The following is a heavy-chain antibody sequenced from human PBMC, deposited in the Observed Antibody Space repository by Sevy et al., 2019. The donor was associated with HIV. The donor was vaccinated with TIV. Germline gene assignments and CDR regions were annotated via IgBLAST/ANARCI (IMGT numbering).Heavy chain of an antibody. CDR3: ARDASVRFGETPPHDY. V-gene: IGHV3-48*03. CDR2: ISSSGSTI. Sequence: GGSLRLSCAASGFTFSSYEMNWVRQAPGKGLEWVSYISSSGSTIYYADSVKGRFTISRDNAKNSLYLQMNSLRAEDTAVYYCARDASVRFGETPPHDYWGQGTLVTVSS. CDR1: GFTFSSYE. D-gene: IGHD3-10*01. J-gene: IGHJ4*02.